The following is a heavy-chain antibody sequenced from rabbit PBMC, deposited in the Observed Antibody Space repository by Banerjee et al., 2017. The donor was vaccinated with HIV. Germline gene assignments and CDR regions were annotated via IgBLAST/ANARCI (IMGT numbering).Heavy chain of an antibody. Sequence: QEQLEESGGDLVKPGASLTLTCTASGFDLSSYYYMCWVRQAPGKGLEWIGCIYIGSSGSTYYASWAKGRFTISKTSSTTVTLQMISLTAADTATYSCARDVYGGDSGSTLWGPGTLVTVS. CDR2: IYIGSSGST. J-gene: IGHJ4*01. CDR1: GFDLSSYYY. CDR3: ARDVYGGDSGSTL. V-gene: IGHV1S45*01. D-gene: IGHD1-1*01.